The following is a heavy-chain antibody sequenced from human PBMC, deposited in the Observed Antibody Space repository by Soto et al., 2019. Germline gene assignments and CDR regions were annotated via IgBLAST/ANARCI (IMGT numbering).Heavy chain of an antibody. CDR2: ISGSGETT. D-gene: IGHD4-4*01. CDR3: AKVFSLQQLVPAYFDS. V-gene: IGHV3-23*01. J-gene: IGHJ4*02. CDR1: GLTFSSYA. Sequence: GGSLRLSCAASGLTFSSYAMTWVRQAPGKGLEWVSGISGSGETTYYADSMEGRFTISRDNSKNTLYLQMNSLRADDTAVYFWAKVFSLQQLVPAYFDSWGQGTQVTVPS.